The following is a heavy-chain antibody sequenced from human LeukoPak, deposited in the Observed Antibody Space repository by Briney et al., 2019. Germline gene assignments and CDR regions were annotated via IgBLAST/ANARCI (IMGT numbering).Heavy chain of an antibody. V-gene: IGHV1-2*02. CDR3: ARDVGLKGVIDY. D-gene: IGHD4/OR15-4a*01. CDR1: GYTFTDYY. Sequence: GASVKVSCKTSGYTFTDYYMHWVRQAPGQGLEWMGWINPNSGDTNYAQNFQGRVTMTRDTSVSSAYMDLSRLKSDDTAVYCCARDVGLKGVIDYWGQGTLVTVSS. CDR2: INPNSGDT. J-gene: IGHJ4*02.